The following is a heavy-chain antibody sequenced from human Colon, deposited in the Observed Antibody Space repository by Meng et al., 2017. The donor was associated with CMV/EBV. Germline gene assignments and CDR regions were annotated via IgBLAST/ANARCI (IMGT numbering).Heavy chain of an antibody. CDR1: GFTFSGYA. J-gene: IGHJ4*02. Sequence: GESLKISCAASGFTFSGYAMHWVRQAPGKGLEWLAVISNDGRKTNYVDSAKGRFTIARDNSKNTVDLQINDLKTEDTAIYLCLAGEWELLGPRPFDYWGQGTTVTVSS. V-gene: IGHV3-30*04. CDR2: ISNDGRKT. CDR3: LAGEWELLGPRPFDY. D-gene: IGHD4-23*01.